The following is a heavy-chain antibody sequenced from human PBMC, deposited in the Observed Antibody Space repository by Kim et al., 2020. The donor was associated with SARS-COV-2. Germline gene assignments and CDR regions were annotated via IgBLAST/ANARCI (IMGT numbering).Heavy chain of an antibody. V-gene: IGHV5-51*01. Sequence: GESLKISCKGSGYNFTNHWIAWVRQMPGKGLEWMGIIYPGDSDTKYSPSFKGQVTMSADKSISTAYLQWSSLEASDTAVYYCARGGPEKWQPSVLDVWGQGTTVTVSS. D-gene: IGHD3-16*01. CDR3: ARGGPEKWQPSVLDV. CDR2: IYPGDSDT. J-gene: IGHJ6*02. CDR1: GYNFTNHW.